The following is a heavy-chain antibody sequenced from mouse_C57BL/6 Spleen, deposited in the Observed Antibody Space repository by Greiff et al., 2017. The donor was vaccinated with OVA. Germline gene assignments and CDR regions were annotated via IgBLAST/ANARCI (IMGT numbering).Heavy chain of an antibody. J-gene: IGHJ4*01. V-gene: IGHV3-8*01. D-gene: IGHD2-14*01. CDR2: ISYSGST. CDR1: GYSITSDY. Sequence: EVQVVESGPGLAKPSQTLSLTCSVTGYSITSDYWNWIRKFPGNKLEYMGYISYSGSTYYNPYIKRRISITQETSKHQYSRQLYSVTTEETATYYCARLRGCGTRDYYALDYWGQGTSVTVSS. CDR3: ARLRGCGTRDYYALDY.